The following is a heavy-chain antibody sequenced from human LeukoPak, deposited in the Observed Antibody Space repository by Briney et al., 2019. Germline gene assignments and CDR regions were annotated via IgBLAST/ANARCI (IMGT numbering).Heavy chain of an antibody. CDR1: GGSISSSSYY. J-gene: IGHJ4*02. V-gene: IGHV4-39*01. D-gene: IGHD6-19*01. CDR2: IYYSGNA. CDR3: ARRIAVAGKPFDY. Sequence: PSETLSLTCTVSGGSISSSSYYWGWIRQPPGKGLEWIGSIYYSGNANYNPSLKSRVTISVDTSKNQLSLKLTSVTAADTAVYYCARRIAVAGKPFDYWGQGTLVTVSS.